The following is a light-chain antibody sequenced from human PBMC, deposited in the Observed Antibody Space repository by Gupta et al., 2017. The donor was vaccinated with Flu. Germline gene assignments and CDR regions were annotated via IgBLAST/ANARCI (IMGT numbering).Light chain of an antibody. CDR3: QSYDSTNSWI. CDR1: GGTISSYY. V-gene: IGLV6-57*01. CDR2: DGV. J-gene: IGLJ2*01. Sequence: VSCTCTGGTISSYYGQWYQQRPGNSPKTLIFDGVKSPSGGTARCSASVDRSSNAASLIISGLETEDEGDYYCQSYDSTNSWIFGGGTRLTVL.